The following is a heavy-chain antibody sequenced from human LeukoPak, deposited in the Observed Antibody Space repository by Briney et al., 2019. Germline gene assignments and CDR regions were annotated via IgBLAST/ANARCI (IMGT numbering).Heavy chain of an antibody. D-gene: IGHD6-19*01. CDR2: ISGSSTYT. J-gene: IGHJ4*02. V-gene: IGHV3-11*05. CDR1: GFTFSDYY. CDR3: ARAGGGSASYFAY. Sequence: GGSLRLSCASSGFTFSDYYMTWIRQAPGKGLEWVSYISGSSTYTKYVDSVKGRFTISRDNAKNSLFLQMNSLGAEDTAVYYCARAGGGSASYFAYWGQGALVTVSS.